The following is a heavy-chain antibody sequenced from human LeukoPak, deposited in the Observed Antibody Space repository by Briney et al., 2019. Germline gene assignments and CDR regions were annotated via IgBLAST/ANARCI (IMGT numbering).Heavy chain of an antibody. V-gene: IGHV3-9*01. CDR2: ISWNSGSI. CDR1: GFTFDDYA. Sequence: PGGSLRLSCAASGFTFDDYAMHWVRQAPGKGLEWVSGISWNSGSIGYADSVKGRFTISRDNAKNSLYLQMNSLRAEDTALYYCAKDSSGYYAVFDYWGQGMLVTVSS. CDR3: AKDSSGYYAVFDY. D-gene: IGHD3-22*01. J-gene: IGHJ4*02.